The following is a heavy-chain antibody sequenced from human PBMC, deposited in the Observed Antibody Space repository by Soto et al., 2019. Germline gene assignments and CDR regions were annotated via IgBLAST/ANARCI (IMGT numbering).Heavy chain of an antibody. CDR3: ARQHSSSFRFRYYYYYMDV. V-gene: IGHV4-59*01. D-gene: IGHD6-6*01. J-gene: IGHJ6*03. CDR2: IYYSGST. Sequence: SETLSLTCTVSGGSISSYYWSWIRQPPGKGLEWIGYIYYSGSTNYNPSLKSRVTISVDTSKNQFSLKLSSVTAADTAVYYCARQHSSSFRFRYYYYYMDVWGKGTTVTVSS. CDR1: GGSISSYY.